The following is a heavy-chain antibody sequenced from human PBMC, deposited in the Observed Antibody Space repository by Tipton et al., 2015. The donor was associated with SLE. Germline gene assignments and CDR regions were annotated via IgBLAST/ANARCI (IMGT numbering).Heavy chain of an antibody. J-gene: IGHJ4*02. CDR3: ARERFLESLLYYFDY. D-gene: IGHD3-3*01. CDR1: GYTFTGYY. Sequence: QSGAEVKKPGASVKVSCKASGYTFTGYYMHWVRQAPGQGLEWMGWINPNSGGTNYAQKFQGRVTMTRDTSISTAYMELSRLRSDDTAVYYCARERFLESLLYYFDYWGQGTLVTVSS. CDR2: INPNSGGT. V-gene: IGHV1-2*02.